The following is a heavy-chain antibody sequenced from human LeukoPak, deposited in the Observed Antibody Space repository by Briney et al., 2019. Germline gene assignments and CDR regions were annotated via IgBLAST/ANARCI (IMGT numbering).Heavy chain of an antibody. J-gene: IGHJ4*02. CDR1: GYTFTGYY. CDR3: ARDNYYDSSGYYRLHY. V-gene: IGHV1-2*02. Sequence: ASVKVSCKASGYTFTGYYVHWVRQAPGQGLEWMGWINPNSGGTNYAQKFQGRVTMTRDTSISTAYMELSRLRSDDTAVYYCARDNYYDSSGYYRLHYWGQGTLVTVSS. D-gene: IGHD3-22*01. CDR2: INPNSGGT.